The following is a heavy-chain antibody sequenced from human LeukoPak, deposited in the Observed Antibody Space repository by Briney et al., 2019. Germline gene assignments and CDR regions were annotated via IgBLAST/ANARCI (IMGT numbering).Heavy chain of an antibody. J-gene: IGHJ4*02. D-gene: IGHD6-25*01. Sequence: GGSLRLSCAASGFTFSSYGMHWVRQAPGKGLEWVAVISYDGSNKYYADSVKGRFTISRDNSKNTLYLQMNSLSAESAAVYYCAKNLGSSGDEPGGWGQGTLVTVSS. CDR1: GFTFSSYG. V-gene: IGHV3-30*18. CDR3: AKNLGSSGDEPGG. CDR2: ISYDGSNK.